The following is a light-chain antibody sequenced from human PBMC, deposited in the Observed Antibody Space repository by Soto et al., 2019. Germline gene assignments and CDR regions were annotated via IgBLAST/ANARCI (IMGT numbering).Light chain of an antibody. Sequence: QSALTQPASLSGSPGQSITISCTGTSSDVGSYNLVSWYQQHPGKAPKLMIYEGSKRPSGVSNRFSGSKSGNTASLTISGLQAEDAADYYCCSYAGSSTPFGGGTKLTVL. V-gene: IGLV2-23*01. CDR2: EGS. CDR3: CSYAGSSTP. CDR1: SSDVGSYNL. J-gene: IGLJ3*02.